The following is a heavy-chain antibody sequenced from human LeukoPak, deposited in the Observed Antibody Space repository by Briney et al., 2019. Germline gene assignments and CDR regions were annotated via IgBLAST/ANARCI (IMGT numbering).Heavy chain of an antibody. CDR2: IYSGGST. Sequence: GGSLRLSCAASAFTVSSNYMSWVRQAPGEGLEWVSVIYSGGSTYYADSVKGRFTISRDNSKNTLYLQMNSLRAEDTAVYYCARPIGIQLYYGMDVWGQGTTVTVSS. J-gene: IGHJ6*02. CDR3: ARPIGIQLYYGMDV. CDR1: AFTVSSNY. D-gene: IGHD5-18*01. V-gene: IGHV3-53*01.